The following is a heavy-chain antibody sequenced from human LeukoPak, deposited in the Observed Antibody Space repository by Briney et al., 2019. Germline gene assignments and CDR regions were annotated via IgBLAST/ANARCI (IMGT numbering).Heavy chain of an antibody. Sequence: SETLSLTCTVSGGSISNYYWSWIRQPPGKGLEWIGHIYYSGATKYNPSLKSRITISVDTSKNQFSLMLSSVTAADTAVYYCARVVPGYCSGGSCSGLDYWGQGTLVTVSS. CDR3: ARVVPGYCSGGSCSGLDY. CDR2: IYYSGAT. D-gene: IGHD2-15*01. J-gene: IGHJ4*02. CDR1: GGSISNYY. V-gene: IGHV4-59*01.